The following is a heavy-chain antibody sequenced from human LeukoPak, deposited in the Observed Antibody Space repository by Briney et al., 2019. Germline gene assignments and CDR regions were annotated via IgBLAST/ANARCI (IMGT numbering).Heavy chain of an antibody. D-gene: IGHD1-7*01. CDR2: IYYSGST. V-gene: IGHV4-59*01. CDR1: GGSFSGYY. J-gene: IGHJ5*02. Sequence: SETLSLTCAVYGGSFSGYYWSWIRQPPGKGLEWIGYIYYSGSTNYNPSLKSRVTISVDTSKNQFSLKLSSVTAADTAVYYCAREDWNYSLRWFDPWGQGTLVTVSS. CDR3: AREDWNYSLRWFDP.